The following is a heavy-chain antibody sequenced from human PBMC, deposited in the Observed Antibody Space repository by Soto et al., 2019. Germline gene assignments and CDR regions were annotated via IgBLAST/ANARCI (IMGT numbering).Heavy chain of an antibody. D-gene: IGHD3-10*01. Sequence: GGSLRLSCAASGFTFSSYSMHWVRQAPGKGLEWVSSIRQSGDRSSYADSAKGRFTISRDNSKNTLYLQMNGLRLDDTAVYYCVTAVRTRIDNWGPGTLVTVSS. J-gene: IGHJ4*02. CDR2: IRQSGDRS. CDR1: GFTFSSYS. CDR3: VTAVRTRIDN. V-gene: IGHV3-23*01.